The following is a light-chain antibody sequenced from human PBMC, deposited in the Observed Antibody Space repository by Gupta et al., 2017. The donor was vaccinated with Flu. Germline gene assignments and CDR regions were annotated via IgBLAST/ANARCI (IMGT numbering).Light chain of an antibody. CDR2: GAS. J-gene: IGKJ1*01. CDR1: QSVSSSY. CDR3: QQDGSSPRT. V-gene: IGKV3-20*01. Sequence: GTLSWSPGERATHSCRASQSVSSSYLAWYQRKPGQAPRLLVYGASSRATGNPDRFSGSGSGTDFTLTISRLEPEDFAVYYCQQDGSSPRTFGQWTKVEIK.